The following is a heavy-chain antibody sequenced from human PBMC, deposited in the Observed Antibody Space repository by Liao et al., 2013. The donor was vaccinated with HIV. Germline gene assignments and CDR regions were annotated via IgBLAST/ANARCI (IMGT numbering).Heavy chain of an antibody. CDR2: IYYSGST. J-gene: IGHJ3*02. CDR3: ARAGSGSDDGFDI. CDR1: GASLSSGDYY. Sequence: QVQLQESGPGLVKPSQTLSLTCTVSGASLSSGDYYWTWIRQAPGKGLEWIGYIYYSGSTYYNPSLSSRLTISVHKSRNQFSLKLNSVTAADTAVYYCARAGSGSDDGFDIWSPRDNGHRLF. D-gene: IGHD3-10*01. V-gene: IGHV4-30-4*01.